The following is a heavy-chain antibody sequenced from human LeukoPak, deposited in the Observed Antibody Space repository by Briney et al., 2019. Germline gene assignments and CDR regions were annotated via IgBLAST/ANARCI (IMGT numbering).Heavy chain of an antibody. CDR1: GFTFTSYS. CDR2: ISGGGGSA. V-gene: IGHV3-23*01. D-gene: IGHD1-26*01. CDR3: AKGGKWDVTPFDY. Sequence: GGSLRLSCAASGFTFTSYSMNWVRQAPGKGLEWVSTISGGGGSAYYTDSVKGRFTISRDNSKNTLYLQVNSLRAEDTAVYYCAKGGKWDVTPFDYWGQGTLVTVSS. J-gene: IGHJ4*02.